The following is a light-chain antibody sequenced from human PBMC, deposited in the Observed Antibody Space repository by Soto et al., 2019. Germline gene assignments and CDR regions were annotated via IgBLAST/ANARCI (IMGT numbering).Light chain of an antibody. Sequence: QSPLTQPASVSGSPGQSITISCTGTTSDVGGYNYVSWYQQHPGKVPKLLIYEVSTRPSGVSDRFSASKSGSTASLTISGLQAEDEADYYCSSYTNTRTVVFGGGTKLTVL. J-gene: IGLJ2*01. CDR3: SSYTNTRTVV. V-gene: IGLV2-14*01. CDR1: TSDVGGYNY. CDR2: EVS.